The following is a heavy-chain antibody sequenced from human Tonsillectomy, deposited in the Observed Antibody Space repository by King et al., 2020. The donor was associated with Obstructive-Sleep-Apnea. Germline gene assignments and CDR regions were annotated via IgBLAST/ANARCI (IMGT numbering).Heavy chain of an antibody. CDR2: VSTSGGST. CDR1: GFTFSSYA. CDR3: AKDFTSSWYYDPFDY. J-gene: IGHJ4*02. V-gene: IGHV3-23*04. D-gene: IGHD6-13*01. Sequence: VQLVESGGGLVQPGGSLRPSCAASGFTFSSYAMNWVRQAPGKGLEWVSAVSTSGGSTYYADSVKGRFTISRDNSKNTLYLQMNSLRAEDTAVYSCAKDFTSSWYYDPFDYWGQGTLVTVSS.